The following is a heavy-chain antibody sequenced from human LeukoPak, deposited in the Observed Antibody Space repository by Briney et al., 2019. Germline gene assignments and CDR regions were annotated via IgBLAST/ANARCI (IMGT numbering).Heavy chain of an antibody. J-gene: IGHJ6*03. CDR3: AKDNQVQWLARYYYYYYMDV. Sequence: PGGSLRLSCAASGFTFSSYSMNWVRQAPGKGLEWFSSISSSSSYIYYTDSVKGRFTISRDNSKNTLYLQMNSLRAEDTAVYYCAKDNQVQWLARYYYYYYMDVWGKGTTVTISS. D-gene: IGHD6-19*01. CDR1: GFTFSSYS. V-gene: IGHV3-21*01. CDR2: ISSSSSYI.